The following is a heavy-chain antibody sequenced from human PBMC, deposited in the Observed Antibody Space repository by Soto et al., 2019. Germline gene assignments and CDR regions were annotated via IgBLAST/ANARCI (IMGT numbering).Heavy chain of an antibody. CDR1: GYTFTSYG. D-gene: IGHD6-19*01. CDR3: ARDPRRLGGWYRGDYYYYGMDV. CDR2: ISAYNGNT. V-gene: IGHV1-18*01. J-gene: IGHJ6*02. Sequence: ASVKVSCKASGYTFTSYGISWVRQAPGQGLEWMGWISAYNGNTNYAQKLQGRVTMTTDTSTSTAYMELRSLRSDDTAVYYCARDPRRLGGWYRGDYYYYGMDVWGQGTTVTVSS.